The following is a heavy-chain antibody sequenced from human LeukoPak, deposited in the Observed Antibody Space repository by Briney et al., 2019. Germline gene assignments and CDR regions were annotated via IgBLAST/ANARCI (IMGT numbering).Heavy chain of an antibody. CDR2: ISSSSTI. Sequence: GGSLRLSCAASGFTFSSYEMNWVRQAPGKGLEWVSYISSSSTIYYADSVKGRFTISRDNAKNSLYLQMNSLRAEDTALYYCARAFAALYFDYWGQGTLVTVSS. V-gene: IGHV3-48*03. CDR1: GFTFSSYE. J-gene: IGHJ4*02. D-gene: IGHD6-6*01. CDR3: ARAFAALYFDY.